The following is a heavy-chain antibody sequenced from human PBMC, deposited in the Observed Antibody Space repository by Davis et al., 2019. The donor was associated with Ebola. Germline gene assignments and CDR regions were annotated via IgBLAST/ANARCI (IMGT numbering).Heavy chain of an antibody. V-gene: IGHV3-7*01. J-gene: IGHJ4*02. CDR3: ARALGGEDD. Sequence: PGGSLRLSCAASGFTFNNYVMNWVRQAPGKGPEWVAIIKQDGGEKYYVDSVKGRFTVSRDNAKNSLYLQMNSLRAEDTAVYYCARALGGEDDWGQGTLVTVSS. CDR1: GFTFNNYV. CDR2: IKQDGGEK. D-gene: IGHD3-16*01.